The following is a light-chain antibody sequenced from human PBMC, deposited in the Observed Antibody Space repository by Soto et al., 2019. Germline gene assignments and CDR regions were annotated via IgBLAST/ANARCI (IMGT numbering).Light chain of an antibody. Sequence: IVVTQSPDSLDVSLGERATINCRSSQSLLSSSTRKTYLAWYQQRVGQPPKLLIYWTSTRQSRVPDRFSGRGSGTDFTLTIDGLQAEDVAVYFCQQYHSFPWTFGQGTNVEI. CDR2: WTS. V-gene: IGKV4-1*01. J-gene: IGKJ1*01. CDR3: QQYHSFPWT. CDR1: QSLLSSSTRKTY.